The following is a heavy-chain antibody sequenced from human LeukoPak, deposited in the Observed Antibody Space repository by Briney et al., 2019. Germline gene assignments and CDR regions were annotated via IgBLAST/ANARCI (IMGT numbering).Heavy chain of an antibody. V-gene: IGHV1-46*01. Sequence: ASVKVSCKASGYTFTSYYMHWVRQAPGQGLEWMGIINHSGGSTSYAQKFQGRVTITKDPSTSPVYMELSILRSEDTAVYSCERDGPGRVTSGYQNGFDYWGQGTLVTVSS. J-gene: IGHJ4*02. CDR2: INHSGGST. CDR3: ERDGPGRVTSGYQNGFDY. CDR1: GYTFTSYY. D-gene: IGHD3-22*01.